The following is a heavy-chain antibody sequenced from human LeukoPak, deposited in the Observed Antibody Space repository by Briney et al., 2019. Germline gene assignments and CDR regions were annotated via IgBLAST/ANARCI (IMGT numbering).Heavy chain of an antibody. CDR1: GFTFSSYS. V-gene: IGHV3-48*01. J-gene: IGHJ5*02. Sequence: PGGSLRLSCAASGFTFSSYSMNWVRQAPGKGLEWVSYISSSSSTIYYADSVKGRFTISRDNAKNSLYLQMNSPRAEDTAVYYSASGAPRDRYCSSTSCPAPWGQGTLVTVSS. CDR2: ISSSSSTI. D-gene: IGHD2-2*01. CDR3: ASGAPRDRYCSSTSCPAP.